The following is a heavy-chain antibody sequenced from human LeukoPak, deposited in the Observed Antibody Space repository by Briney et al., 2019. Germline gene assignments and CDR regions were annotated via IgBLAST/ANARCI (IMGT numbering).Heavy chain of an antibody. CDR2: ISSSGSTI. J-gene: IGHJ4*02. V-gene: IGHV3-48*03. Sequence: GGSLRLSCAASGFTFSSYEMNWVRQAPGKGLEWVSYISSSGSTIYYADSVKGRFTISRDNAKNSLYLQMNSLRAEDTAVYYCARHLSGVTGYTYGRGIDYWGQGTLVTVSS. D-gene: IGHD5-18*01. CDR3: ARHLSGVTGYTYGRGIDY. CDR1: GFTFSSYE.